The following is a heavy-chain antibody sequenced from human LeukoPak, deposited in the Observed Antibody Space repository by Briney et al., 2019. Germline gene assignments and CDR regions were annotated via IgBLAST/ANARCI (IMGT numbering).Heavy chain of an antibody. Sequence: PGESLRLSCAASGFTFNNYAMTWVRQTPGKGPEWVSLISWKGDTTAYAESVRGRFTISRDNAKNSLYLHMNSLRAEDTAIYYCARDKTFDIWGQGTMVTVSS. CDR3: ARDKTFDI. J-gene: IGHJ3*02. V-gene: IGHV3-20*04. CDR1: GFTFNNYA. CDR2: ISWKGDTT.